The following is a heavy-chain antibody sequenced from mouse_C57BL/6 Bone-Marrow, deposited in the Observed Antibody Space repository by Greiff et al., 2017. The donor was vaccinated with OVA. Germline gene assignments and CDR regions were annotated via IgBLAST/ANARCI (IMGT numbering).Heavy chain of an antibody. CDR2: INPNNGGT. D-gene: IGHD2-3*01. Sequence: VQLQQSGPELVKPGASVQISCKASGYTFTDYYMNWVKQSHGKSLEWIGDINPNNGGTSYNQKFKGKATLTVDKSSSTAYMELRSLTSEDSAVYFCARLRDGYPLDYWGQGTSVTVSS. CDR3: ARLRDGYPLDY. J-gene: IGHJ4*01. CDR1: GYTFTDYY. V-gene: IGHV1-26*01.